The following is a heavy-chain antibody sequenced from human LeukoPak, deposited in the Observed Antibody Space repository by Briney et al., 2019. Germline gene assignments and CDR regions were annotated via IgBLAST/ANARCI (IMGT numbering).Heavy chain of an antibody. CDR3: ARERPYSSSWYGLGGYY. CDR2: IKPDGSEK. D-gene: IGHD6-13*01. Sequence: PGGSLRLSCAASGFTFTTYGFHWVRQAPGKGLEWVANIKPDGSEKYYVDSVKGRFTISRDNAKNSLYLQMNSLRAEDTAVYYCARERPYSSSWYGLGGYYWGQGTLVTVSS. J-gene: IGHJ4*02. V-gene: IGHV3-7*01. CDR1: GFTFTTYG.